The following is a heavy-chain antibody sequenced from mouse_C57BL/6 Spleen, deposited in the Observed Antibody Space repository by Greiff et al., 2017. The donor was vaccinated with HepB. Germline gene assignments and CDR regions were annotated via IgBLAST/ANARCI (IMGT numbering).Heavy chain of an antibody. CDR1: GFTFNTYA. J-gene: IGHJ1*03. CDR2: IRSKSSNYAT. D-gene: IGHD1-1*01. CDR3: VGAGVYYYGSSHWYFDV. V-gene: IGHV10-3*01. Sequence: EVQLVESGGGLVQPKGSLKLSCAASGFTFNTYAMHWVRQAPGKGLEWVARIRSKSSNYATYYADSVKDRFTISRDDSQSMLYLQMNNLKTEDTAMYYCVGAGVYYYGSSHWYFDVWGTGTTVTVSS.